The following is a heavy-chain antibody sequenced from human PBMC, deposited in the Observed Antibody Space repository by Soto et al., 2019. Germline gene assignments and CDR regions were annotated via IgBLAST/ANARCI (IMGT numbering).Heavy chain of an antibody. CDR1: GFTFSSYG. D-gene: IGHD1-26*01. J-gene: IGHJ4*02. CDR3: AKDLFVGATTSDY. Sequence: QVQLVESGGGVVQPGRSLRLSCAASGFTFSSYGMHWVRQAPGKGLEWVAVISYDGSNKYYADSVKGRFTISRDNSKNTLYLQMNSLRAEDTAVYYCAKDLFVGATTSDYWGPGTLVTVSS. V-gene: IGHV3-30*18. CDR2: ISYDGSNK.